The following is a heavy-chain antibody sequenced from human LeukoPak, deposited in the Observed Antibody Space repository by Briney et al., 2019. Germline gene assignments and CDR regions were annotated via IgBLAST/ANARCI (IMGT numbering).Heavy chain of an antibody. J-gene: IGHJ6*02. Sequence: PSETLSLTCTVSGGSISSYYWSWIRQPPGKGLEWIGYIYYSGSTNYNPSLKSRVTISVDTSKNQFSLKLSSVTAADTAVYYCASTSTLGWRYKYGMDVWGQGTTVTVSS. CDR1: GGSISSYY. V-gene: IGHV4-59*12. CDR3: ASTSTLGWRYKYGMDV. D-gene: IGHD2-2*01. CDR2: IYYSGST.